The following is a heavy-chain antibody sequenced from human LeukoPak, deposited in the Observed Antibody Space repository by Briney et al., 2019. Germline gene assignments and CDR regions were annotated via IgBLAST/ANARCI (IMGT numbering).Heavy chain of an antibody. J-gene: IGHJ5*02. CDR2: INHSGST. CDR3: ARGGGRCSSTSCYRGNWFDP. CDR1: GGSFSGYY. D-gene: IGHD2-2*01. V-gene: IGHV4-34*01. Sequence: PSETLSLTCAVYGGSFSGYYWSWIRQPPGKGLEWIGEINHSGSTNYNPSLKSRVTISVDTSKNQFPLKLSSVTAADTAVYYCARGGGRCSSTSCYRGNWFDPWGQGTLVTDSS.